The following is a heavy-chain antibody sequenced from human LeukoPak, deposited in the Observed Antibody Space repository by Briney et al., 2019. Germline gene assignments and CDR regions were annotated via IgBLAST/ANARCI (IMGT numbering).Heavy chain of an antibody. V-gene: IGHV1-2*04. Sequence: ASVKVSCKASGYTFTGYYMHWVRQAPGQGLEWMGWINPNSGGTNYAQKFQGWVTMTRDTSISTAYMELSRLRSDDTAVYYCARDLDSSSWNNWFDPWAREPWSPSPQ. CDR2: INPNSGGT. CDR3: ARDLDSSSWNNWFDP. CDR1: GYTFTGYY. J-gene: IGHJ5*02. D-gene: IGHD6-13*01.